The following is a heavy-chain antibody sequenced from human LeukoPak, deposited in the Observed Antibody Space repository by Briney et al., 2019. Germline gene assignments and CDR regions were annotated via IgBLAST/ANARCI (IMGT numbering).Heavy chain of an antibody. D-gene: IGHD1-1*01. CDR1: GFTVSSNY. Sequence: PGGSLRLSCAASGFTVSSNYMSWVRQAPGKGLEWVSLIYSGGSASYAEYVKGRFTISRDNYKNPLYLQMNSRRAEDTAVYYCARVPLHPTGYFGMDVLGERKTGTASS. CDR2: IYSGGSA. CDR3: ARVPLHPTGYFGMDV. V-gene: IGHV3-66*02. J-gene: IGHJ6*01.